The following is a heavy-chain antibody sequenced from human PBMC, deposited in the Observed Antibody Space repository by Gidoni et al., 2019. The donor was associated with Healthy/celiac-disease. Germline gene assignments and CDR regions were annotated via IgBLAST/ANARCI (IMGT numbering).Heavy chain of an antibody. J-gene: IGHJ4*02. CDR3: ARGDWKGITMVRGPRSPYYFDY. Sequence: QVQLQQWGAGLLKPSETLSLTCAVYGGSFSGYYWTWIRQPPGKGLEWTGEINHSGSTNYNPSLKSRVTISVDTSKNQFSLKLSSVTAADTAVYYCARGDWKGITMVRGPRSPYYFDYWGQGTLVTVSS. CDR1: GGSFSGYY. V-gene: IGHV4-34*01. CDR2: INHSGST. D-gene: IGHD3-10*01.